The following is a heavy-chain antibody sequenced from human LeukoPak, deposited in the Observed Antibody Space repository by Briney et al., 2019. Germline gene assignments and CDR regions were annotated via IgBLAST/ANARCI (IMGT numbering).Heavy chain of an antibody. D-gene: IGHD5-12*01. V-gene: IGHV3-43*02. CDR3: ARGWISDSFDY. CDR2: ISGDGITT. J-gene: IGHJ4*02. CDR1: GFTFDDYG. Sequence: PGGSLRLSCAASGFTFDDYGMHWVRQTPGKGLEWVSLISGDGITTYYADSLKGRFTISRDNSKNSLYLQMNSLRAEDTAVYYCARGWISDSFDYWGQGTLVTVSS.